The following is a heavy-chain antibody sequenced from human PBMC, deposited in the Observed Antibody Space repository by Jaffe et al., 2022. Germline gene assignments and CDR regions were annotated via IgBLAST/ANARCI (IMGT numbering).Heavy chain of an antibody. J-gene: IGHJ5*02. CDR1: GYSISSGYY. CDR3: ASRITMVRGVIGWFDP. Sequence: QVQLQESGPGLVKPSETLSLTCAVSGYSISSGYYWGWIRQPPGKGLEWIGSIYHSGSTYYNPSLKSRVTISVDTSKNQFSLKLSSVTAADTAVYYCASRITMVRGVIGWFDPWGQGTLVTVSS. V-gene: IGHV4-38-2*01. D-gene: IGHD3-10*01. CDR2: IYHSGST.